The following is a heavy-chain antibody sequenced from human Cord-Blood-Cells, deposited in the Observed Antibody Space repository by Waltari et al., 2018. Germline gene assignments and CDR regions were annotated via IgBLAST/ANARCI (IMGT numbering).Heavy chain of an antibody. Sequence: QVQLQQWGAGLLKPSETLSLTCAVYGGSFSGYYWSWIRQPPGKGLEWIGEINHRGSTNYNPSLKSRVTISVDTSKNQFSLKLSSVTAADTAVYYCARERGSSTSCFDYWGQGTLVTVSS. CDR1: GGSFSGYY. CDR3: ARERGSSTSCFDY. V-gene: IGHV4-34*01. CDR2: INHRGST. J-gene: IGHJ4*02. D-gene: IGHD2-2*01.